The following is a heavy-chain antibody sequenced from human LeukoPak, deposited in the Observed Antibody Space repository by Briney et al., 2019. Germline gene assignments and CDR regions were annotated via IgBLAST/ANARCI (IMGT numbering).Heavy chain of an antibody. CDR3: ARAPGSSWYSLYYFDY. V-gene: IGHV4-59*01. Sequence: PSETLSLTCTVSGGSISSYCWSWIRQPPGKGLEWIGYIYYSGSTNYNPSLKSRVTISVDTSKNQFSLKLSSVTAADTAVYYCARAPGSSWYSLYYFDYWGQGTLVTVSS. J-gene: IGHJ4*02. D-gene: IGHD6-13*01. CDR1: GGSISSYC. CDR2: IYYSGST.